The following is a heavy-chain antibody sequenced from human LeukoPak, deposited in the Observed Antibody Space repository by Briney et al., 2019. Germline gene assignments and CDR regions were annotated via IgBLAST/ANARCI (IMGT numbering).Heavy chain of an antibody. CDR3: ARAPDYYDFPPDHAFDI. V-gene: IGHV1-46*01. D-gene: IGHD3-3*01. CDR1: GYSFTSYY. Sequence: ASVKVSCKASGYSFTSYYMHWVRQAPGQGLEWMGIINPSGGSTSYAQKFQGRVTMTRDMSTSTVYMELSSLRSEDTAVYYCARAPDYYDFPPDHAFDIWGQGTMVTVSS. CDR2: INPSGGST. J-gene: IGHJ3*02.